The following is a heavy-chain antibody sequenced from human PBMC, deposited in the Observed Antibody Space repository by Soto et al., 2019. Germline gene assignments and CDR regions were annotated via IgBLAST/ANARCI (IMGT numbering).Heavy chain of an antibody. CDR3: ARHPGRIAAAAQHGFAP. D-gene: IGHD6-13*01. CDR2: INPNSGGT. V-gene: IGHV1-2*04. Sequence: ASVKVSCKASGYTFTGYYMHWVRQAPGQGLEWMGWINPNSGGTNYAQKFQGWVTMTRDTSISTAYMELSRLRSDDTAVYYCARHPGRIAAAAQHGFAPWGQGTLVTVSS. CDR1: GYTFTGYY. J-gene: IGHJ5*02.